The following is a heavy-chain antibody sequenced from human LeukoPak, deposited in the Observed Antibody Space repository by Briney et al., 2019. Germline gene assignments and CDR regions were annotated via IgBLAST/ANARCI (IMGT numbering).Heavy chain of an antibody. D-gene: IGHD4-17*01. Sequence: GGSLRLSCTASGFTFSNGWVNWVRPAPGEGLECGGRVKSKANGGKIDYAAPVRGRATISKDDSKTTVYLQMNRLKTEDTAVYYCSTGRGDFLDYWGQGTLVTVSS. V-gene: IGHV3-15*01. CDR1: GFTFSNGW. CDR2: VKSKANGGKI. J-gene: IGHJ4*02. CDR3: STGRGDFLDY.